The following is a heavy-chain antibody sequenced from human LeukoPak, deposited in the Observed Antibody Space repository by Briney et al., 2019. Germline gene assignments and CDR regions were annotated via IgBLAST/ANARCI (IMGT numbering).Heavy chain of an antibody. CDR2: INHSGST. Sequence: SETLSLTCAVYGGSFSGYYWSWIRQPPGKELEWIGEINHSGSTNYNPSLKSRVTISVDTSKNQFSLKLSSVTAADTAVYYCARGVFASPAALDCSSTSCYPSYYYYMDVWGKGTTVTVSS. D-gene: IGHD2-2*01. CDR3: ARGVFASPAALDCSSTSCYPSYYYYMDV. J-gene: IGHJ6*03. CDR1: GGSFSGYY. V-gene: IGHV4-34*01.